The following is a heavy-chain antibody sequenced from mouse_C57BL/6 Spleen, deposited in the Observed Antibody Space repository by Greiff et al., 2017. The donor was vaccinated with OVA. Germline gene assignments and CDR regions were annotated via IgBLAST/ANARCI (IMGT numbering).Heavy chain of an antibody. J-gene: IGHJ4*01. D-gene: IGHD1-1*01. CDR3: ARCTYDSSGGYAMDY. Sequence: QVQLKQPGAELVMPGASVKLSCKASGYTFTSYWMHWVKQRPGQGLEWIGEIAPSDSYTNYNQKFKGKSTLTVDKSSSTTSLQLSSLTSNDSAVYYYARCTYDSSGGYAMDYWGQGTSVTVSS. CDR2: IAPSDSYT. CDR1: GYTFTSYW. V-gene: IGHV1-69*01.